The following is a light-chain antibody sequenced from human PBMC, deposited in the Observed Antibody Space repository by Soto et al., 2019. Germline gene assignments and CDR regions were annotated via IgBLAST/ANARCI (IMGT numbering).Light chain of an antibody. Sequence: IVMTQSPATLAVSPGDTATLSCRASQSLGDNLAWYQQKPGQAPRLLIFRASSRAKGVPARFSASGSGTEFTLIISRLEPEDFAVYYCQQYGGSSWTFGQGTKVEIK. CDR2: RAS. J-gene: IGKJ1*01. CDR3: QQYGGSSWT. V-gene: IGKV3-15*01. CDR1: QSLGDN.